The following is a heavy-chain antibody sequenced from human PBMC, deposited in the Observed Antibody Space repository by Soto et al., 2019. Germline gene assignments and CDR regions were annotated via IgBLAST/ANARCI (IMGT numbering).Heavy chain of an antibody. CDR3: ARAMGWELLQNYYGMDV. D-gene: IGHD1-26*01. CDR2: ISSSSSYI. V-gene: IGHV3-21*01. CDR1: GFTFSSYS. Sequence: GGSLRLSCAASGFTFSSYSMNWVRQAPGKGLEWVSSISSSSSYIYYADSVKGRFTISRDNAKNSLYLQMNSLRAEDTAVYYCARAMGWELLQNYYGMDVWGQGTTVTVSS. J-gene: IGHJ6*02.